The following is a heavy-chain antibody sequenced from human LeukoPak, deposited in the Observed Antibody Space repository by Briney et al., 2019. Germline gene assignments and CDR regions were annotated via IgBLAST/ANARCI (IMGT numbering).Heavy chain of an antibody. CDR1: GGSISSGGYY. J-gene: IGHJ5*02. CDR2: IYHSGST. CDR3: ARDARDYGDYNWFDP. V-gene: IGHV4-30-2*01. D-gene: IGHD4-17*01. Sequence: SQTLSLTCTVSGGSISSGGYYWSWIRQPPGKGLEWIGYIYHSGSTYYNPSLKSRVTISVDRSKNQFSLKLSSVTAADTAVYYCARDARDYGDYNWFDPWGQGTLVTVSS.